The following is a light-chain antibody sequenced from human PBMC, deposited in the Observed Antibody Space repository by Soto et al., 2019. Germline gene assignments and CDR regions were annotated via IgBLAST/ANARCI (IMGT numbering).Light chain of an antibody. CDR2: EVS. Sequence: QSVLTQPAAVSGSPGQSITISCTGTSSDVGGYDYGFWYQQHPGKAPKLTIYEVSNRSSGVSNRFSGSKSGNTDALTISGLQDEDEADYYCSSYTSTATVVFGGGTKLTVL. CDR3: SSYTSTATVV. J-gene: IGLJ3*02. V-gene: IGLV2-14*01. CDR1: SSDVGGYDY.